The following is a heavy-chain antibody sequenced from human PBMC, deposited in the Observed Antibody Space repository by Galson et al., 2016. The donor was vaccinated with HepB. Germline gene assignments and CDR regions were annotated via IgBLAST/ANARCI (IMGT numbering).Heavy chain of an antibody. CDR3: ARDWLVAVFDY. CDR2: ISAYNGNT. J-gene: IGHJ4*02. Sequence: SGYTLASYGISWVRQAPGQGLEWMGWISAYNGNTNYAQKLQGRVTMTTDTSTSTAYMELRSLRSDDTAVYYCARDWLVAVFDYWGQGTLVTVSS. CDR1: GYTLASYG. D-gene: IGHD6-19*01. V-gene: IGHV1-18*01.